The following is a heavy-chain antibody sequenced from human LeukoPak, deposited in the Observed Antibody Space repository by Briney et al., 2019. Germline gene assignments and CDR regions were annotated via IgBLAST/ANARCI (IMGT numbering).Heavy chain of an antibody. J-gene: IGHJ3*02. CDR2: IWPDGNNK. CDR1: GFTFSHYG. V-gene: IGHV3-33*01. CDR3: ARDCYGDRCFSGAFDI. D-gene: IGHD2-15*01. Sequence: GGSLGLSCAASGFTFSHYGMHWVRQAPGKGLEWVAIIWPDGNNKYYVDSVKGRFTISRDNSKKTLYLQMNSLRAEDTAVYYCARDCYGDRCFSGAFDIWGQGTMVSVSS.